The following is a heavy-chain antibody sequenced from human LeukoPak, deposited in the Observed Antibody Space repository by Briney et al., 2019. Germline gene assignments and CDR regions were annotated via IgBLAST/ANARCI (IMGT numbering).Heavy chain of an antibody. CDR2: IWYDGSNK. CDR3: ACLTSIDIPAAVDAFDI. V-gene: IGHV3-33*01. D-gene: IGHD2-2*01. J-gene: IGHJ3*02. CDR1: GFTFSSYG. Sequence: GRSLRLSCAASGFTFSSYGMHWVRQAPGKGLEWVAVIWYDGSNKYYADSVKGRFTISRDNSKNTLYLQMNSLRAEDTAVYYCACLTSIDIPAAVDAFDIWGQGTMVTVSS.